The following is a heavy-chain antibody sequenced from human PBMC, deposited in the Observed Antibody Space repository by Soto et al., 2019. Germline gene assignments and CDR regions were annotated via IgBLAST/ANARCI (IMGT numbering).Heavy chain of an antibody. V-gene: IGHV3-7*01. CDR1: GFNFGTFW. D-gene: IGHD2-21*01. J-gene: IGHJ6*02. CDR3: AREWQPSFCSPTTCYFYGMDV. CDR2: IKEDGSEA. Sequence: KLVESGGGLVQPGGSLRLSCAASGFNFGTFWMSWVRQAPGKGLEWVASIKEDGSEAYYVDSVKGRFTISRDNAKNSLYLQLNSLGVEDTAIYYCAREWQPSFCSPTTCYFYGMDVWGQGTTVTVSS.